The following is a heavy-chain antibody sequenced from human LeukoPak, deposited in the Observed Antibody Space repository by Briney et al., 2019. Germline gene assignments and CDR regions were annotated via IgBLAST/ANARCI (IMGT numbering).Heavy chain of an antibody. CDR3: ARGGYSYGDFDY. CDR2: INHSGSN. D-gene: IGHD5-18*01. J-gene: IGHJ4*02. CDR1: GGSFSGYY. Sequence: PSETLSLTCAVYGGSFSGYYWSWIRQPPGKGLEWIGEINHSGSNNYNPSLKSRVTISVDTSKNQFSLKLSSVTAADTAVYYCARGGYSYGDFDYWGQGTLVTVSS. V-gene: IGHV4-34*01.